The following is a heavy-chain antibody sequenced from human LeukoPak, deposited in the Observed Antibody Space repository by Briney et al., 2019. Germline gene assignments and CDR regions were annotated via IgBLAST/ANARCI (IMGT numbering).Heavy chain of an antibody. Sequence: GASVKVSCTASGYTFTGYYMHWVRQAPGPGLEWMGWINPNSGGTNYAQKFQGRVTMTRDTSISTAYMELSRLRSDDTAVYYCARATHYYYYGMDVWGQGTTVTVSS. V-gene: IGHV1-2*02. J-gene: IGHJ6*02. CDR3: ARATHYYYYGMDV. CDR1: GYTFTGYY. CDR2: INPNSGGT.